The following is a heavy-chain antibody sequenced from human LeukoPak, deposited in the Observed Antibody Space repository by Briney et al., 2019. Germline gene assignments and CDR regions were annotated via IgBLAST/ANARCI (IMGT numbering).Heavy chain of an antibody. CDR2: ISGSGGST. CDR1: GFTFSSYA. V-gene: IGHV3-23*01. J-gene: IGHJ4*02. CDR3: ARRWLRNFDY. Sequence: GGSLRLSCAASGFTFSSYAMSWIRQAPGKGLEWVSAISGSGGSTYYADSVKGRFTISRDNSKNTLYLQMNSLRAEDTAVYYCARRWLRNFDYWGQGTLVTVSS. D-gene: IGHD5-12*01.